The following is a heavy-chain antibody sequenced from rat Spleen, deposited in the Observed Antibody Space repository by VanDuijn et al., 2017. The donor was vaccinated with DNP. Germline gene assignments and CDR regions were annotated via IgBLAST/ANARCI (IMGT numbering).Heavy chain of an antibody. CDR2: ISISDSRS. CDR1: GFTFSDYA. V-gene: IGHV5-17*01. D-gene: IGHD1-1*01. Sequence: EVQLVESGGDLVQPGRSLILSCAASGFTFSDYAMAWVRQAPKKGLEWVATISISDSRSYYSDSVRGRFTISRDNAKSSLHLQMNSLKSEDTATYYCTRQYYYSGDDNWFAYWGQGTLVTVSS. CDR3: TRQYYYSGDDNWFAY. J-gene: IGHJ3*01.